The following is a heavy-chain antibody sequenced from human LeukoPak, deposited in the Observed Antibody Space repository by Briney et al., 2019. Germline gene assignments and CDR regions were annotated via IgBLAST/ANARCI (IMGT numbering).Heavy chain of an antibody. CDR3: AKARIAAAGTGAFDV. Sequence: RGGSLRLSCAASGFTVSSYGMPWVRQAPGEGLEWVSAFSATDGSAQYAESVRGRFTISRDNSKNSLYLQMNSLRDEDTAVYFCAKARIAAAGTGAFDVWGQGTMITVSS. J-gene: IGHJ3*01. CDR1: GFTVSSYG. CDR2: FSATDGSA. V-gene: IGHV3-23*01. D-gene: IGHD6-13*01.